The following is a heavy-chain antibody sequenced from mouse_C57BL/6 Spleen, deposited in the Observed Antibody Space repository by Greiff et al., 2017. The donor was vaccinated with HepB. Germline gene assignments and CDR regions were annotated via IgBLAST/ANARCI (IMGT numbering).Heavy chain of an antibody. CDR3: ARSPDDGYSWFAY. CDR1: GYTFTSYW. D-gene: IGHD2-3*01. Sequence: QVQLKQPGAELVKPGASVKLSCKASGYTFTSYWMQWVKQRPGQGLEWIGEIDPSDSYTNYNQKFKGKATLTVYTSSSAAYMQLSSLTSEDSAVYYCARSPDDGYSWFAYWGQGTLVTVSA. J-gene: IGHJ3*01. CDR2: IDPSDSYT. V-gene: IGHV1-50*01.